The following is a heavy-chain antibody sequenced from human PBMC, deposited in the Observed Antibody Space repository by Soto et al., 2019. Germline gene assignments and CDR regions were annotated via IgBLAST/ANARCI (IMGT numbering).Heavy chain of an antibody. CDR1: GGSISSSSYY. CDR2: IYYSGST. V-gene: IGHV4-39*07. CDR3: ARGDPLLWFGEKVYYGMDV. J-gene: IGHJ6*02. D-gene: IGHD3-10*01. Sequence: SEILSLTCTVSGGSISSSSYYWGWIRQPPGKGLEWIGSIYYSGSTYYNPSLKSRVTISVDTSKNQFSLKLSSVTAADTAVYYCARGDPLLWFGEKVYYGMDVWGQGTTVTVSS.